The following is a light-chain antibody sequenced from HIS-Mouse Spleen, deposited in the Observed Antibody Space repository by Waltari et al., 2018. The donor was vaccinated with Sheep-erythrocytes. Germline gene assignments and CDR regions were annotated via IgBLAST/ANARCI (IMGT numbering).Light chain of an antibody. CDR3: CSYAGSYNHV. Sequence: QSALTQPRSVSGSPGQSVTISCTGTSSDVGGSNYVPWYQPHPGEAPKLMIYDVSKRPSGVPDRFSGSKSGNTASLTISGLQAEDEADYYCCSYAGSYNHVFATGTKVTVL. V-gene: IGLV2-11*01. CDR1: SSDVGGSNY. CDR2: DVS. J-gene: IGLJ1*01.